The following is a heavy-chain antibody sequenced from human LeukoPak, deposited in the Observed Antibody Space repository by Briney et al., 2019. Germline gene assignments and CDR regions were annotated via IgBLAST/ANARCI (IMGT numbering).Heavy chain of an antibody. Sequence: SETLSLTCTVSGGSISSYYWSWIRQPPGKGLEWIGYIYYSGSTNYSPSLKSRVTISVDKSKNQFSLKLSSVTAADTAVYYCAGAYCGGDCYSGRAFDIWGQGTMVTVSS. J-gene: IGHJ3*02. CDR3: AGAYCGGDCYSGRAFDI. CDR2: IYYSGST. V-gene: IGHV4-59*12. CDR1: GGSISSYY. D-gene: IGHD2-21*02.